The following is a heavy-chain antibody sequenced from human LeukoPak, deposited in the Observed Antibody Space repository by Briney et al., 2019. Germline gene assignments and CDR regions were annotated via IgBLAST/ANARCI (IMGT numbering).Heavy chain of an antibody. CDR3: AKDFKAMVLPFDY. CDR1: GGSISSSSYY. Sequence: PSETLSLICTVSGGSISSSSYYWGWIRQPPGKGLEWIGSIYHSGSTYYNPSLKSRVTISVDTSKNQFSLKLSSVTAADTAVYYCAKDFKAMVLPFDYWGQGTLVTVSS. V-gene: IGHV4-39*07. D-gene: IGHD5-18*01. CDR2: IYHSGST. J-gene: IGHJ4*02.